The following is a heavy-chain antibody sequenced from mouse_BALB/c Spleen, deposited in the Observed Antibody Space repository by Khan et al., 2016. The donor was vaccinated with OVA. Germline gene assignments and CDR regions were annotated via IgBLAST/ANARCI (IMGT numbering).Heavy chain of an antibody. CDR2: IDSNGGST. V-gene: IGHV5-6-3*01. Sequence: EVELVESGGGIVQPGGSLKRSCAASSFTISSYGISSVSLTPDQRLELVATIDSNGGSTNYPDNLKRRFTISGDNSKNALYLQMRSLKSEDTAMYYCARSAIWGQGTTLTVSS. J-gene: IGHJ2*01. CDR3: ARSAI. D-gene: IGHD2-12*01. CDR1: SFTISSYG.